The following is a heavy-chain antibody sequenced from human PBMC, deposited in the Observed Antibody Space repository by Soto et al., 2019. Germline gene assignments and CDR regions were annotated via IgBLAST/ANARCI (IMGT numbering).Heavy chain of an antibody. Sequence: QVQLEQSGAEVKKPGSSVKVSCKASGGTFSNSAISWVRQAPGQGLEWMGGIMPIFRTPDYAQKFQGRVTVTADESTSTAYMELSGLRSDDTAVYYCARDKDRQQLGGNYYYILDVWGQGTRVTVSS. CDR2: IMPIFRTP. J-gene: IGHJ6*02. D-gene: IGHD3-3*02. V-gene: IGHV1-69*12. CDR3: ARDKDRQQLGGNYYYILDV. CDR1: GGTFSNSA.